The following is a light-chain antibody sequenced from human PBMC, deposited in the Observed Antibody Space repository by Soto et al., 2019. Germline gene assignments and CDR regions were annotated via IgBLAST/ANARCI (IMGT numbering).Light chain of an antibody. J-gene: IGKJ5*01. CDR3: QQYNNWPS. CDR1: QTVSRN. CDR2: DIS. V-gene: IGKV3-15*01. Sequence: EIVMTQSPATLSLSPGERATLSCRASQTVSRNLAWYQQRPGQAPRLLIYDISNRATGVPARLSGSGSETEFTLTIRSLQSEDFAVYFCQQYNNWPSFGQGTRLEIK.